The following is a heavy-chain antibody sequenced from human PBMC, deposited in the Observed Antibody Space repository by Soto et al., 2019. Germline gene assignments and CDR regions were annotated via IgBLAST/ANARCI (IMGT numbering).Heavy chain of an antibody. CDR1: GGSISSGGYY. D-gene: IGHD4-17*01. V-gene: IGHV4-31*03. J-gene: IGHJ6*02. CDR2: IYYSGST. Sequence: QVQLQESGPGLVKPSQTLSLTCTVSGGSISSGGYYWSWIRQHPGKGLEWIGYIYYSGSTYYNPSLKSRVTIPVDTSKNQFSLKLSSVTAADTAVYYCATTNGDYALYYYGMDVWGQGTTVTVSS. CDR3: ATTNGDYALYYYGMDV.